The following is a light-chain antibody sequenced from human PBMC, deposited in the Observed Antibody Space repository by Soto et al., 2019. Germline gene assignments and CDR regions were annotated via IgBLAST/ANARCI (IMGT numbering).Light chain of an antibody. CDR1: QSITTY. Sequence: DIQMTQSPSSLSASVGDRVTITCRASQSITTYLNWYRQKPGKAPKLLIYAASSLQSGVPSRFSGSGSETEFPLSISSLQPEDVATYFCQQIYSAPLTFGGGTKVEIK. J-gene: IGKJ4*01. CDR2: AAS. CDR3: QQIYSAPLT. V-gene: IGKV1-39*01.